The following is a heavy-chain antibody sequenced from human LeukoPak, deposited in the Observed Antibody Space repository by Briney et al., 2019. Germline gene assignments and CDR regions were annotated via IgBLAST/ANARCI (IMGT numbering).Heavy chain of an antibody. J-gene: IGHJ4*02. CDR3: ARRGGSSSRRSPIDY. CDR1: GFTFSDYW. V-gene: IGHV3-7*01. D-gene: IGHD6-6*01. Sequence: GGSLRLSCAASGFTFSDYWMTWVRQAPGKGPEWVANIKQDGSEKYYVDSVRGRFTISRDNAKNSLFLQMNSLRAEDTAVYYCARRGGSSSRRSPIDYWGQGTLVTVSS. CDR2: IKQDGSEK.